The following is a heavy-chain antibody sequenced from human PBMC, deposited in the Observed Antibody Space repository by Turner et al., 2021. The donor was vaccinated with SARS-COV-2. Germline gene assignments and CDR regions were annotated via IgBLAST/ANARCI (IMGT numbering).Heavy chain of an antibody. J-gene: IGHJ4*02. Sequence: EVQLVESGGGLVQPGGSLRLSCTVSGFFLSDHFVDWVRQAPGKGLEWVGRTKNKDHNFGTQYGASVEGRFTISRDDSKNSLYLQMNSLKTEDTAVDYCARIRGTYSDWGQGTLVTVSS. D-gene: IGHD1-26*01. V-gene: IGHV3-72*01. CDR1: GFFLSDHF. CDR3: ARIRGTYSD. CDR2: TKNKDHNFGT.